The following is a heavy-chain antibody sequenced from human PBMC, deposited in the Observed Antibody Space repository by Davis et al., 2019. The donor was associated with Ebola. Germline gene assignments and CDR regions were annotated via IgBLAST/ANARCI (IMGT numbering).Heavy chain of an antibody. V-gene: IGHV5-10-1*01. CDR1: GYRFTNYW. J-gene: IGHJ4*02. D-gene: IGHD2-2*01. CDR3: ATHCSTTSCHAPY. CDR2: IAPSDSDT. Sequence: GESLKISCKGSGYRFTNYWISWVRQMPGKGLEWMGRIAPSDSDTRYRPSFQGHVTISVDKSISTTFLQWISLEASDNAMYYCATHCSTTSCHAPYWGQGTLVTVSS.